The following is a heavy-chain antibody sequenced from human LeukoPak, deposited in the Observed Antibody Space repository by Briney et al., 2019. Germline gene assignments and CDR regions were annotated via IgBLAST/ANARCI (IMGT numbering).Heavy chain of an antibody. CDR2: ISYSGST. V-gene: IGHV4-61*08. Sequence: SETLSLTCTVSGGSTSGGGYYWSWIRQPPGKGLEWIGYISYSGSTNYSPSLKSRVTISVDTSKNQFSLKLTSVTAADTAVYYCARRVAIPPDYDYGMDVWGQGTTVTVSS. CDR1: GGSTSGGGYY. D-gene: IGHD2-2*02. CDR3: ARRVAIPPDYDYGMDV. J-gene: IGHJ6*02.